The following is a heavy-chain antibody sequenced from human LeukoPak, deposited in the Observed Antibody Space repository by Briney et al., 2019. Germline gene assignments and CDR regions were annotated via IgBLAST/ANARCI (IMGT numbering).Heavy chain of an antibody. V-gene: IGHV3-23*01. J-gene: IGHJ4*02. CDR2: LSGSGGNT. D-gene: IGHD3-22*01. CDR1: GFSFRSYA. Sequence: PGGSLRLSRAASGFSFRSYAMSWVRQAPGKGLEWVSTLSGSGGNTYYADSVKGRVTISRDNSKNTLYLQMNSLRAEDTAVYHCAKGSYYYDSADYFDYWGQGTLVTVSS. CDR3: AKGSYYYDSADYFDY.